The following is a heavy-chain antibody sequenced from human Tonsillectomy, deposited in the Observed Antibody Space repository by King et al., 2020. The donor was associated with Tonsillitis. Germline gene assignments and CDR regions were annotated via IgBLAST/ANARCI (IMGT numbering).Heavy chain of an antibody. CDR2: IRYDGSNK. CDR1: GFTFSSYG. V-gene: IGHV3-30*02. D-gene: IGHD3-22*01. Sequence: VQLVESGGGVVQPGGCLRLSCAASGFTFSSYGMHWVRQAPGKGLEWVAFIRYDGSNKDYVDSEKGRFTIPRDNSKNTLYLQMNSLRPEDTAVYYCAEDLRGGCYYPDYVDCWGPGTLVTVST. CDR3: AEDLRGGCYYPDYVDC. J-gene: IGHJ4*02.